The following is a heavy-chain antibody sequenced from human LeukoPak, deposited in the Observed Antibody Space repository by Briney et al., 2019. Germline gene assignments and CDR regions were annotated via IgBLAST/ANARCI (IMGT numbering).Heavy chain of an antibody. CDR2: MNPNSGNT. CDR1: GYTFTSYD. J-gene: IGHJ5*02. D-gene: IGHD3-9*01. Sequence: ASVKVSCKASGYTFTSYDINWVRQATGQGLEWMGWMNPNSGNTGYAQKFQGRVTMTRNTSISTAYMELSSLRSEDTAVYYCARGGYYDILTGYYNNWSDPWGQGTPVTVSS. V-gene: IGHV1-8*01. CDR3: ARGGYYDILTGYYNNWSDP.